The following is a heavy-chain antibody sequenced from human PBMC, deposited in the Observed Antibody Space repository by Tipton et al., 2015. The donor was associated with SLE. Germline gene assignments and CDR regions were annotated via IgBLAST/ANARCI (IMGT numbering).Heavy chain of an antibody. J-gene: IGHJ3*02. CDR1: GGSFSGYY. CDR3: ARAPVGSSTSCCNGAFDI. V-gene: IGHV4-34*01. D-gene: IGHD2-2*01. Sequence: LRLSCAVYGGSFSGYYWSWIRQPPGKGLEWIGYIYHSGSTYYNPSLKSRVTISVDTSKNQFSLKLSSVTAADTAVYYCARAPVGSSTSCCNGAFDIWGQGTMVTVSS. CDR2: IYHSGST.